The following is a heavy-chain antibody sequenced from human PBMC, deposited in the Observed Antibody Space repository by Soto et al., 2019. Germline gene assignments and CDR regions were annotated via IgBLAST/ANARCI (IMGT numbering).Heavy chain of an antibody. CDR3: ATYSSSWYGAFDI. Sequence: SETLSLTCTVSGGSVSSGSYYWSWIRQPPGKGLEWIGYIYYSGSTNYNPSLKSRVTISVDTSKNQFSLKLSSVTAADTAVYYCATYSSSWYGAFDIWGQGTMVTVSS. CDR2: IYYSGST. V-gene: IGHV4-61*01. J-gene: IGHJ3*02. CDR1: GGSVSSGSYY. D-gene: IGHD6-13*01.